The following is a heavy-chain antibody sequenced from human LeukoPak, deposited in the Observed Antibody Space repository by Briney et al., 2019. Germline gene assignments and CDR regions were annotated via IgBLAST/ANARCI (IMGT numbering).Heavy chain of an antibody. J-gene: IGHJ4*02. CDR1: GFTFTDHY. Sequence: ATVKVSCKASGFTFTDHYMHWVRQAPGQGLEWMGWINGKRGDTNYAQNCQDRVTMTRDTSTSTVYMELSRLTVDDTAVYYCARDHDWGVDYWGQGTLVTVSS. D-gene: IGHD7-27*01. CDR3: ARDHDWGVDY. CDR2: INGKRGDT. V-gene: IGHV1-2*02.